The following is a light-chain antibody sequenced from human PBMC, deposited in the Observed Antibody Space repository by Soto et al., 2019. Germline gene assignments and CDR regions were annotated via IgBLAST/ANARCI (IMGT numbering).Light chain of an antibody. CDR1: SSDVGGYNY. CDR2: EVS. J-gene: IGLJ2*01. Sequence: QSALTQPASVSGSPGQSITISCTGTSSDVGGYNYVSWYQQHPGKAPKLMIYEVSNRPSGVSNRFSGSKSGNTASLTISGLQTEDEADYYCISYTSSSTQVLFGGGTQLTVL. V-gene: IGLV2-14*01. CDR3: ISYTSSSTQVL.